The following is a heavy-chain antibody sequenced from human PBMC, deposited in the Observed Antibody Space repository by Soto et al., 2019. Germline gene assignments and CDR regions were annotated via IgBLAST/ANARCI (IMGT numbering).Heavy chain of an antibody. Sequence: SETLSLTCTVSGGSISSGGYYWSWIRQHPGKGLEWIGYIYYSGSTYYNPSLKSRVTISVDTSKNQFSLKLSSVTAADTAVYYCARVLTHYGSGTISRLDYWGQGTLVTVSS. CDR2: IYYSGST. CDR3: ARVLTHYGSGTISRLDY. D-gene: IGHD3-10*01. V-gene: IGHV4-31*03. J-gene: IGHJ4*02. CDR1: GGSISSGGYY.